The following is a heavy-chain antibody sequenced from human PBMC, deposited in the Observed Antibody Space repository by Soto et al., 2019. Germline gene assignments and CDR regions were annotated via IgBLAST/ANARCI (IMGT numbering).Heavy chain of an antibody. D-gene: IGHD5-12*01. V-gene: IGHV4-39*01. CDR1: GGSISSSSYF. J-gene: IGHJ4*02. CDR3: ARGIGYYFDS. CDR2: IHYRGVT. Sequence: SETLSLTCTVSGGSISSSSYFWGWIRHPPGKGLEWIGNIHYRGVTYYNASLKSRVTISVDTSKNQFSLKLSSVTAADSAVYSCARGIGYYFDSWGQGTLVTVSS.